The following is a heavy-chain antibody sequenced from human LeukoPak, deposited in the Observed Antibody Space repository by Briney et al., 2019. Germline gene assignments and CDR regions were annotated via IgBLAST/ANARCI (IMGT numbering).Heavy chain of an antibody. V-gene: IGHV1-2*02. J-gene: IGHJ4*02. CDR1: GYTFTGYY. Sequence: ASVTVSCKASGYTFTGYYMHWVRQAPGQGLEWMGWINPNSGGTNYAQKFQGRVTMTRDTSISTAYMELSRLRSDDTAVYYCARDDQRITMILALDYWGQGTMV. CDR2: INPNSGGT. D-gene: IGHD3-22*01. CDR3: ARDDQRITMILALDY.